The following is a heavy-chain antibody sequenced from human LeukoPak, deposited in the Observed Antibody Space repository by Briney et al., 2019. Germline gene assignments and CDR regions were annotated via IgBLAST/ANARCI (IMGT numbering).Heavy chain of an antibody. Sequence: PGRSLRLSCAASGFTFDDYAVHWVRQAPGKGLEWVSGISWNSGSIGYADSVKGRFTISRDNAKNSLFLQMTNLRAEDTAIYYCARDGNEELIVAVGYFDYWGQGSLVTVSS. CDR3: ARDGNEELIVAVGYFDY. J-gene: IGHJ4*02. D-gene: IGHD3-22*01. CDR2: ISWNSGSI. CDR1: GFTFDDYA. V-gene: IGHV3-9*01.